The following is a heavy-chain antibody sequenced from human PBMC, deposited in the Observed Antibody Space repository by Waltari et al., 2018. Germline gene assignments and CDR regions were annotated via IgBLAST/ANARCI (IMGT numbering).Heavy chain of an antibody. Sequence: QVQLQESGPGLVKPSETLSLTCTVSGGAISSYYWSWIRQPPGKGLAWIGYIYYSGSTDDNPSLKSRVTISVDTSKNQFSLKLSSVTAADTAVYYCAREDCRPWFRPKKGVLGAFDIWGQGTLVTVSS. V-gene: IGHV4-59*01. CDR1: GGAISSYY. CDR3: AREDCRPWFRPKKGVLGAFDI. CDR2: IYYSGST. J-gene: IGHJ3*02. D-gene: IGHD3-10*01.